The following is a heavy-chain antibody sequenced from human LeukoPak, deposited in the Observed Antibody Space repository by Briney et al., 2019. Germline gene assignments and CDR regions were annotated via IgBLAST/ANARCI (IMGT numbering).Heavy chain of an antibody. J-gene: IGHJ4*02. CDR3: AKNGGSQCYSHLDS. Sequence: GGSLRLSCAASGFTFSSYAMSWVRQAPGKGLEWVSGTSGSGGSTYYAGSVKGRFTISRDNSKNTLYLQMNSLRVEDTAVYYCAKNGGSQCYSHLDSWGQETLVTVSS. CDR2: TSGSGGST. V-gene: IGHV3-23*01. CDR1: GFTFSSYA. D-gene: IGHD2-15*01.